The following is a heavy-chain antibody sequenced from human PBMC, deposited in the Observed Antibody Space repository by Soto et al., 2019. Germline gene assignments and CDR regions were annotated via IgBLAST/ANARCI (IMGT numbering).Heavy chain of an antibody. Sequence: PGGSLRLSCAASGFTFSSYSMNWVRQAPGKGLEWVSSISSSSSYIYYADSVKGRFTISRDNSKNTLYLQMNSLRAEDTAVYYCAKDQVATSYYYYYYMDVWGKGTTVTVSS. J-gene: IGHJ6*03. CDR1: GFTFSSYS. CDR2: ISSSSSYI. D-gene: IGHD5-12*01. V-gene: IGHV3-21*01. CDR3: AKDQVATSYYYYYYMDV.